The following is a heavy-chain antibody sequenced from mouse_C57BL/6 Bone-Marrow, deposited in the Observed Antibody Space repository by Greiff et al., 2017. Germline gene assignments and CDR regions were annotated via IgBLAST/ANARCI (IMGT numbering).Heavy chain of an antibody. D-gene: IGHD1-1*01. Sequence: QVQLQQPGAELVKPGASVKLSCKASGYTFTSYWMHWVKQGPGQGLEWIGMIHPNSGSTNYNEKFKSKATLTVDKSSSTAYMQLSSLTSEDSAVYYCARLDYYGSSYEDWGQGTTLTVSS. V-gene: IGHV1-64*01. CDR3: ARLDYYGSSYED. CDR1: GYTFTSYW. CDR2: IHPNSGST. J-gene: IGHJ2*01.